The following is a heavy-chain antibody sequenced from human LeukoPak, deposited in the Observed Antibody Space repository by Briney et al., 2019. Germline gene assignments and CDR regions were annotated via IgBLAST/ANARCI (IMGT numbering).Heavy chain of an antibody. CDR2: IKEDGSAK. Sequence: PGGSLRLSCAASGFTFSNYWMTWVRQAPEKGLEWGANIKEDGSAKYYVDSVKGRFTSSRDNPKNSLYLQMNRLRAEDTAVYYCARGASHAYWGQGTLVTVSS. CDR1: GFTFSNYW. CDR3: ARGASHAY. J-gene: IGHJ4*02. V-gene: IGHV3-7*01.